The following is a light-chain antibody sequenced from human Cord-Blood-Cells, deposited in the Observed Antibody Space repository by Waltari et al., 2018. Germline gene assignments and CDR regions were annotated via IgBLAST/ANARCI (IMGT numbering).Light chain of an antibody. CDR3: SSYTSSSTYV. CDR1: SSDVGGYNY. J-gene: IGLJ1*01. CDR2: DVS. V-gene: IGLV2-14*01. Sequence: QSALTQPASVSGSPGQSITISCTGTSSDVGGYNYVSWYQQHPGKAPKLRIHDVSNRPSGVSNRFSGSKSGNTASLTISGLQAEDEADYYCSSYTSSSTYVFGTGTKVTVL.